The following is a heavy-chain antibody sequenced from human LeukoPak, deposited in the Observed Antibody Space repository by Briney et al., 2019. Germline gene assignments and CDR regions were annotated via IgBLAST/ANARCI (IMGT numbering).Heavy chain of an antibody. D-gene: IGHD5-12*01. V-gene: IGHV3-48*03. Sequence: GGSLRLSCAASGFTFSSYEMNWVRQAPGKGLEWVSYISSSGSTIYYADSVKGRFTISRDNAKNSLYLQMNSLRAEDTAVYYCAGGWLRAIDYWGQGTLVTVSS. CDR3: AGGWLRAIDY. CDR1: GFTFSSYE. CDR2: ISSSGSTI. J-gene: IGHJ4*02.